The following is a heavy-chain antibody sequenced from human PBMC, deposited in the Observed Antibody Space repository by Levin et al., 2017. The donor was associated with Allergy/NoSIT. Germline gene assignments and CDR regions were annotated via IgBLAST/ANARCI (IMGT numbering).Heavy chain of an antibody. CDR3: ARGYGDYRVFVY. CDR1: GFTFSSYG. Sequence: LSLTCAASGFTFSSYGMHWVRQAPGKGLEWVAVIWYDGSNKYYADSVKGRFTISRDNSKNTLYLQMNSLRAEDTAVYYCARGYGDYRVFVYWGQGTLVTVSS. D-gene: IGHD4-17*01. J-gene: IGHJ4*02. CDR2: IWYDGSNK. V-gene: IGHV3-33*01.